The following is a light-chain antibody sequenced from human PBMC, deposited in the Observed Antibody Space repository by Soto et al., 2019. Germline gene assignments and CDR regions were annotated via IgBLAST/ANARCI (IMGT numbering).Light chain of an antibody. J-gene: IGLJ1*01. CDR3: RSYTRSNTYV. V-gene: IGLV2-14*03. Sequence: QSALTQPASASGAPGQSITISCTGTSSDVGGYNYVSWYQQHPGKAPKLMIFDVTNRPSGVSNRFSGSKSGNTASLTISGLQAEDEGDYYCRSYTRSNTYVFGTGTKVTVL. CDR2: DVT. CDR1: SSDVGGYNY.